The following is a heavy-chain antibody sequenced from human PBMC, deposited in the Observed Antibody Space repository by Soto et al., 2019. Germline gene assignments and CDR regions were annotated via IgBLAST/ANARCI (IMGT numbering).Heavy chain of an antibody. CDR2: VYYNGNT. J-gene: IGHJ4*02. Sequence: SETLSLTCSVSGGSTRSSLYQWVWIRQQPGKGLEWIGNVYYNGNTFYTPSLKSRLTISVDTSNNQFSLRLKSVTAADTALYYCARLSGTYNDRYFDFWGQGVLVTVSS. CDR3: ARLSGTYNDRYFDF. V-gene: IGHV4-39*01. D-gene: IGHD1-26*01. CDR1: GGSTRSSLYQ.